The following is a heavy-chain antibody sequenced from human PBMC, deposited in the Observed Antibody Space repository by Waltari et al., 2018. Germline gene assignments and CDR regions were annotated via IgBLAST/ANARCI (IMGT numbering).Heavy chain of an antibody. CDR1: GGSLSTLYN. V-gene: IGHV4-39*01. CDR2: MQYRGST. Sequence: QLHLQESGPGLVMPSETLSLTCTVPGGSLSTLYNWGWIRQPPGKGLEWMGNMQYRGSTFYNPSLKSRVTISLDTSKNQFSLRLSSVGAADTAVYFCGRIAFGDDGGYFQHWGQGTLVTVSS. D-gene: IGHD4-17*01. J-gene: IGHJ1*01. CDR3: GRIAFGDDGGYFQH.